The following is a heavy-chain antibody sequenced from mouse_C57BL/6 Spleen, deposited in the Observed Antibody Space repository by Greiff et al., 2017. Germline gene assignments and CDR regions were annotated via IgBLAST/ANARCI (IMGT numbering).Heavy chain of an antibody. CDR3: ARERHYGYYVYFDY. V-gene: IGHV1-80*01. CDR1: GYAFSSYW. Sequence: QVQLQQSGAELVKPGASVKISCKASGYAFSSYWMNWVKQRPGKGLEWIGQIYPGDGDTNYNGKFKGKATLTADKSSSTAYMQLSSLTSEDSAVYFCARERHYGYYVYFDYWGQGTTLTVSS. CDR2: IYPGDGDT. J-gene: IGHJ2*01. D-gene: IGHD2-3*01.